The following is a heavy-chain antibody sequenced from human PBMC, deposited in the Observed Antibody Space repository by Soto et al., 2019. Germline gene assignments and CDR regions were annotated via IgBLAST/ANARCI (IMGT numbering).Heavy chain of an antibody. CDR3: ARGYNDFWSGYFTWFDP. J-gene: IGHJ5*02. CDR1: GGSISSYY. V-gene: IGHV4-59*01. D-gene: IGHD3-3*01. CDR2: IYSSGST. Sequence: ETLSLTCTVSGGSISSYYWSWIRQPPGKGLEWIGYIYSSGSTNYNPSLKSRVTISLDTSKNQFSLKLSSVTAADTAVYYCARGYNDFWSGYFTWFDPWGQGTLVTVSS.